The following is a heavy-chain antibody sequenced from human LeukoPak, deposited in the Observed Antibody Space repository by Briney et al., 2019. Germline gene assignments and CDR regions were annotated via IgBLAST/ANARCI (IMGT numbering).Heavy chain of an antibody. CDR3: ATYFRSGWYVVGFDY. CDR1: GYTFTSYD. D-gene: IGHD6-19*01. V-gene: IGHV1-8*01. Sequence: ASVKVSCKASGYTFTSYDFNWVRQATGQRPEWMGWMSPNSGDTGYAQKFQDRVTMTRNTSISTAYMELSSLRSDDTAVYYCATYFRSGWYVVGFDYWGQGTLVTVSS. CDR2: MSPNSGDT. J-gene: IGHJ4*02.